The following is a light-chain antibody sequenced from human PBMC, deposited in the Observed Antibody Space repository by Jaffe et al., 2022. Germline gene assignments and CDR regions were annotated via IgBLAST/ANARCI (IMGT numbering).Light chain of an antibody. CDR2: FAS. V-gene: IGKV1-13*02. CDR1: QGIGST. CDR3: QQFNSYPLT. J-gene: IGKJ3*01. Sequence: AIQLTQSPSSLSASVGDRVTITCRASQGIGSTLAWYQQKPGKAPKLLIYFASSLETGVPSRFSGSGSGTDFTLTISSLQPEDFATYYCQQFNSYPLTFGPGTKVDIK.